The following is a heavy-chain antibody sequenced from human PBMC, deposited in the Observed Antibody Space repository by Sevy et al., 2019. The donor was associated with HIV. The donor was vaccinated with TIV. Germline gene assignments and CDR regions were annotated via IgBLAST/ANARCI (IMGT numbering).Heavy chain of an antibody. CDR2: IYYNGHI. CDR1: GGSITRLY. Sequence: SETLSLTCTVSGGSITRLYWNWIRQPPGMGLEWIANIYYNGHINYNPSLKSRVTLSLDTSKNQFSLRLSSVTAADTAMYYCAGENAWGRGYSWGQGTLVTVSS. V-gene: IGHV4-59*08. CDR3: AGENAWGRGYS. J-gene: IGHJ4*02. D-gene: IGHD1-26*01.